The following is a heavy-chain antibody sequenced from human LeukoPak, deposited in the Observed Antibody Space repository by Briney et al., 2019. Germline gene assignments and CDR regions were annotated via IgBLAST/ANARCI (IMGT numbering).Heavy chain of an antibody. Sequence: TGGSLRLSCAASGFTLSDYYMTWVRQPPGKGLEWVSPISGSGGSSYYADSVKGRFTISRDNSKNTLYLQMNSLRAEDTAVYYCAKGRGSSWFTSSYSMDVWGKGTTVTVSS. CDR1: GFTLSDYY. CDR2: ISGSGGSS. D-gene: IGHD6-13*01. CDR3: AKGRGSSWFTSSYSMDV. V-gene: IGHV3-23*01. J-gene: IGHJ6*03.